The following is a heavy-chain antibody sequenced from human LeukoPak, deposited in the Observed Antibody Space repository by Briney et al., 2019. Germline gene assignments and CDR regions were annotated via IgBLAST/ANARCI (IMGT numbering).Heavy chain of an antibody. Sequence: GASVKVSCKASGCTFTGYYMHWVRQAPGQGLEWMGWINPNSGGTNYAQKFQGRVTMTRDTSISTAYMELSRLRSDDTAVYYCARDVVGATPPDYWGQGTLVTVSS. D-gene: IGHD1-26*01. CDR2: INPNSGGT. CDR1: GCTFTGYY. V-gene: IGHV1-2*02. J-gene: IGHJ4*02. CDR3: ARDVVGATPPDY.